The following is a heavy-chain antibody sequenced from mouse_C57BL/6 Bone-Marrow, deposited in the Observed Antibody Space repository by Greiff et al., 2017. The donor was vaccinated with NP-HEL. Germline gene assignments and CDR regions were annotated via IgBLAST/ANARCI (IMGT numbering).Heavy chain of an antibody. CDR1: GYTFTSYW. J-gene: IGHJ4*01. Sequence: QVQLQQPGAELVKPGASVKLSCKASGYTFTSYWMHWVKQRPGRGLEWIGRIDPNSGGTKYNEKFKSKATLTVDKPSSTAYMQLSSLTSEDSAVYDCARSLVVPYDYAMDYWGQGTSVTVSS. CDR2: IDPNSGGT. V-gene: IGHV1-72*01. D-gene: IGHD1-1*01. CDR3: ARSLVVPYDYAMDY.